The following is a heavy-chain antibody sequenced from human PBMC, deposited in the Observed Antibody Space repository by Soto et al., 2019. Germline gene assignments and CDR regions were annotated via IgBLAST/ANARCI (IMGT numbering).Heavy chain of an antibody. D-gene: IGHD3-22*01. V-gene: IGHV1-46*01. Sequence: ASVKVSCKASGYTFTSYYMHWVRQAPGQGLEWMGIINPSGGSTSYAQKLQGRVTMTRDTSTSTVYMELSSLRSEDTAVYYCARDRDYYDSSGSPSPYYYYGMDVWGQGTTVTVSS. CDR1: GYTFTSYY. CDR3: ARDRDYYDSSGSPSPYYYYGMDV. CDR2: INPSGGST. J-gene: IGHJ6*02.